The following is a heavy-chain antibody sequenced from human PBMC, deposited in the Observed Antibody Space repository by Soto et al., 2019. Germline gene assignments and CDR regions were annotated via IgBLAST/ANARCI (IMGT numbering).Heavy chain of an antibody. CDR1: GGSISSYY. Sequence: PSETLSLTCTVSGGSISSYYWSWIRQPPGKGLEWIGYIYYSGSTNYNPSLKSRVTISVDTSKNQFSLKLSSVTAADTAVYYCAREEHYYGSGSLGYWGKGTRVTVS. V-gene: IGHV4-59*01. CDR3: AREEHYYGSGSLGY. CDR2: IYYSGST. J-gene: IGHJ4*02. D-gene: IGHD3-10*01.